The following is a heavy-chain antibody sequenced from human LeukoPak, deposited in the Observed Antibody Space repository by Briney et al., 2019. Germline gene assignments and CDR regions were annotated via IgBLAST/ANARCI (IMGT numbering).Heavy chain of an antibody. CDR1: GGSISSSSYY. V-gene: IGHV4-39*07. D-gene: IGHD5-18*01. CDR3: ARERRYSYGWAPNRAFDI. CDR2: IYYSGST. Sequence: SETLSLTCTVSGGSISSSSYYWGWIRQPPGKGLEWIGSIYYSGSTYYNPSLKSRVTISVDTSKNQFSLKLSSVTAADTAVYYCARERRYSYGWAPNRAFDIWGQGTMVTVSS. J-gene: IGHJ3*02.